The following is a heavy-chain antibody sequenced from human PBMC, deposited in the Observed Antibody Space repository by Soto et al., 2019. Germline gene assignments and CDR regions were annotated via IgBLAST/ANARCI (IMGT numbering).Heavy chain of an antibody. D-gene: IGHD6-6*01. V-gene: IGHV3-30*18. CDR3: AKMASIAARPRYYFDY. CDR2: ISYDGSNK. J-gene: IGHJ4*02. Sequence: GGSLRLSCAASGSTFSSYGMHWVRQAPGKGLEWVAVISYDGSNKYYADSVKGRFTISRDNSKNTLYLQMNSLRAEDTAVYYCAKMASIAARPRYYFDYWGQGTLVTVSS. CDR1: GSTFSSYG.